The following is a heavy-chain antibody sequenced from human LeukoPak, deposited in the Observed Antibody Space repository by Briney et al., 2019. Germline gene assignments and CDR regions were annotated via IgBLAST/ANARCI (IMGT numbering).Heavy chain of an antibody. CDR1: GFTFSSYS. Sequence: GGPLRLSCAASGFTFSSYSMNWVRQAPGKGLEWVSSISSSSSYIYYADSVKGRFTISRDNSKNTLYLQMNSLRAEDTAVYYCAKENGDYARALGYWGQGTLVTVSS. V-gene: IGHV3-21*01. D-gene: IGHD4-17*01. CDR3: AKENGDYARALGY. J-gene: IGHJ4*02. CDR2: ISSSSSYI.